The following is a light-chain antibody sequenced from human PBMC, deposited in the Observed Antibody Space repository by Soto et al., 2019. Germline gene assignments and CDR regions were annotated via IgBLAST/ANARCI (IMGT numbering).Light chain of an antibody. CDR3: CSYAGTYNYV. Sequence: QSVLTQPRSVSGSPGQSVTISCTGTSSDVGGYNYVSWYQHYPGRAPKLMIFEVYLRPSGVPDRFSGSKPGNTASLTISGLQAEDEADYYCCSYAGTYNYVFGTGTKVTVL. V-gene: IGLV2-11*01. CDR1: SSDVGGYNY. J-gene: IGLJ1*01. CDR2: EVY.